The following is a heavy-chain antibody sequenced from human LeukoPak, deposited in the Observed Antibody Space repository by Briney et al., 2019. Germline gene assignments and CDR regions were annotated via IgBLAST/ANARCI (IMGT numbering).Heavy chain of an antibody. CDR2: IYYSGST. CDR3: ASGGVAAAHYYYYYYMDV. Sequence: SETLSLTCTVSGGSISSYYWSWIRQPPGKGLEWIGYIYYSGSTNYNPSLKSRVTISVDTSKNQFSLKLSSVTAADTAVYYCASGGVAAAHYYYYYYMDVWGKGTTVTVSS. V-gene: IGHV4-59*01. J-gene: IGHJ6*03. CDR1: GGSISSYY. D-gene: IGHD6-13*01.